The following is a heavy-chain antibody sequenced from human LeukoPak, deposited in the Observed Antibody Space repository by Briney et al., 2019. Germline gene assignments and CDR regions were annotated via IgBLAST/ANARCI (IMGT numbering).Heavy chain of an antibody. CDR2: ISSSSSYI. Sequence: KPGGSLRLSCAASGFTFSSYGMNWVRQAPGKGLEWVSSISSSSSYIYYADSVKGRFTISRDNAKNSLYLQMNSLRAEDTAVYYCARDGRADDAFDIWGQGTMVTVSS. V-gene: IGHV3-21*01. D-gene: IGHD6-13*01. CDR1: GFTFSSYG. CDR3: ARDGRADDAFDI. J-gene: IGHJ3*02.